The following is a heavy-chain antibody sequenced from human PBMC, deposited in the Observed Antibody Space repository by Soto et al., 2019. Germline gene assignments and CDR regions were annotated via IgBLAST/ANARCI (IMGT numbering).Heavy chain of an antibody. Sequence: TFAIPGASVSSNSAAWNFIRQSPSRGLEWLGRTYYRSKWYNDYAVSVKSRITINPDTSKNQFSLQLNSVTPEDTAVYYCARVIAAAGDAFDIWGQGTMVTVSS. CDR2: TYYRSKWYN. J-gene: IGHJ3*02. D-gene: IGHD6-13*01. CDR3: ARVIAAAGDAFDI. CDR1: GASVSSNSAA. V-gene: IGHV6-1*01.